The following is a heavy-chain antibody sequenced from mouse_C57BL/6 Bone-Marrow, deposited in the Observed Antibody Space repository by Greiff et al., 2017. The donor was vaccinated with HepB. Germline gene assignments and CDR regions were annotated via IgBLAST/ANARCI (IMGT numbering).Heavy chain of an antibody. Sequence: VQLQQSGAELVRPGASVKLSCKASGYTFTDYYINWVKQRPGQGLEWIARIYPGSGNTYYNEKFKGKATLTAEKSSSTAYMQLSSLTSEDSAVYFCASGSSCYFDYWGQGTTLTVSS. D-gene: IGHD1-1*01. CDR3: ASGSSCYFDY. CDR1: GYTFTDYY. J-gene: IGHJ2*01. CDR2: IYPGSGNT. V-gene: IGHV1-76*01.